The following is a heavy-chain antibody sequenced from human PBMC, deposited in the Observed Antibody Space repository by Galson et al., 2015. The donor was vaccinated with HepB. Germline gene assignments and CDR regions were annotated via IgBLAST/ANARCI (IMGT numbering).Heavy chain of an antibody. D-gene: IGHD3-10*01. J-gene: IGHJ4*02. V-gene: IGHV3-23*01. CDR2: ISGSGGST. Sequence: SLRLSCAASGFTFSSYAMSWVRQAPGKGLEWVSAISGSGGSTYYADSVKGRFTISRDNSKNTLYLQMNSLRAEDTAVYYCASMVRGVIKTSYFDYWGQGTLVTVSS. CDR1: GFTFSSYA. CDR3: ASMVRGVIKTSYFDY.